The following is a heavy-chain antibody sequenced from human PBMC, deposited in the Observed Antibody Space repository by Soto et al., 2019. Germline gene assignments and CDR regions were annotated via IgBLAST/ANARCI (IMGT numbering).Heavy chain of an antibody. CDR2: IYDSGTT. CDR3: ARSTPPIQGYFDY. D-gene: IGHD4-17*01. J-gene: IGHJ4*02. V-gene: IGHV4-30-2*01. CDR1: GGSINSGGYS. Sequence: QLQLQESGSGLVKPSQTLSLTCAVSGGSINSGGYSWNWIRQPPGKGLEWIGYIYDSGTTYYNPSLKRRVTISVDRSKNQFPLKRTSVTAGDTAVYYGARSTPPIQGYFDYGGQGPLVPVSS.